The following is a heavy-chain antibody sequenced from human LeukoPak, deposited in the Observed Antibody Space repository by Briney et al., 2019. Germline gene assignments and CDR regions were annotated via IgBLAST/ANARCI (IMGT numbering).Heavy chain of an antibody. CDR1: GGTFSSYA. V-gene: IGHV1-69*04. J-gene: IGHJ4*02. Sequence: GASVKVSCKASGGTFSSYAISWVRQAPGQGLGWMGRIIPIFGIANYAQKFQGRVTITADKSTSTAYMELSGLRSEDTAVYYCAKGHGYGDYVGYYWGQGTLVTVSS. CDR2: IIPIFGIA. CDR3: AKGHGYGDYVGYY. D-gene: IGHD4-17*01.